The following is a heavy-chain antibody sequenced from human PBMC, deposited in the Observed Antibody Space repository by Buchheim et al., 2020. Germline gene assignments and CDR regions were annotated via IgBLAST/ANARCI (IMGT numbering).Heavy chain of an antibody. J-gene: IGHJ4*02. CDR3: ARRRDGYNFDLDY. V-gene: IGHV3-11*06. CDR1: GFTFSDYY. Sequence: QVQLVESGGGVVQPGRSLRLSCAASGFTFSDYYMIWIRQAPGKGLEWISYISSGSTYTNYADSVKGRFTISRDNANNLLYLQMNTLRADDTAVYYCARRRDGYNFDLDYWGQGTL. CDR2: ISSGSTYT. D-gene: IGHD5-24*01.